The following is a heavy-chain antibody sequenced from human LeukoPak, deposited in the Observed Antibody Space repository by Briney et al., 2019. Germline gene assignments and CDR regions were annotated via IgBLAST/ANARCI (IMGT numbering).Heavy chain of an antibody. D-gene: IGHD3-16*01. CDR3: AKGGAGGGYFPT. V-gene: IGHV3-7*03. CDR2: MKEDGSDE. J-gene: IGHJ1*01. Sequence: GGSLRLSCVASGFSFSDTTMSWVRQAAGQGLEWVARMKEDGSDENYVDSVRGRFTISRDNARNSLHLQMKSPRAEDTAVYFCAKGGAGGGYFPTWGQGILVIVSS. CDR1: GFSFSDTT.